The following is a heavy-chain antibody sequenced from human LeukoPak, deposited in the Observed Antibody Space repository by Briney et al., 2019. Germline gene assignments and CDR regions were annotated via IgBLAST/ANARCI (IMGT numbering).Heavy chain of an antibody. Sequence: PSETLSLTCTVSGGSISSYYWSWIRQPPGKGLEWIGYIYYSGSTNYNPSLKSRVTISVDTSKNQFSLKLNSVTAADTAVYYCARVQYSSSVDSWGQGTLVTVSS. CDR1: GGSISSYY. D-gene: IGHD6-6*01. J-gene: IGHJ4*02. V-gene: IGHV4-59*12. CDR2: IYYSGST. CDR3: ARVQYSSSVDS.